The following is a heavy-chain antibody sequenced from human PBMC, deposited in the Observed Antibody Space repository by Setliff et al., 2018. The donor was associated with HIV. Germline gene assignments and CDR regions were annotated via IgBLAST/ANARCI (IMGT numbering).Heavy chain of an antibody. D-gene: IGHD3-10*01. Sequence: GESLKISCKSSGYSFSSYWIGWVRQMPGKGLEWMGIIYPGDSDTRYSPSFQGQVTISADKSISTAYLQWSSLKASDTAICYCARGRRAVFFDSWGQGTLVTVSS. CDR2: IYPGDSDT. CDR3: ARGRRAVFFDS. CDR1: GYSFSSYW. V-gene: IGHV5-51*01. J-gene: IGHJ4*02.